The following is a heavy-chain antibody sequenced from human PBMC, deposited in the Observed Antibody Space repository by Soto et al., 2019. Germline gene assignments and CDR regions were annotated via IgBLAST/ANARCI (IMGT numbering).Heavy chain of an antibody. CDR3: AKEKRDYYDSSGYYPEDAFDV. V-gene: IGHV3-23*01. Sequence: HPGGSLRLSCATSGFTFRSYGMNWVRQAPGKGLEWVAAVGGSGAGAYYADSVKGRFTISRDNSKNTLYLQMNSLRAGDTAVYFCAKEKRDYYDSSGYYPEDAFDVWGQGTTVTVSS. CDR1: GFTFRSYG. CDR2: VGGSGAGA. D-gene: IGHD3-22*01. J-gene: IGHJ3*01.